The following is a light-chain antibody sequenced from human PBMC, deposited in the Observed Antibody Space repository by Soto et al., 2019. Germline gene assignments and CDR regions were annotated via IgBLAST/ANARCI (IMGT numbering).Light chain of an antibody. J-gene: IGKJ1*01. CDR3: MQGTHWPLWT. V-gene: IGKV2-30*02. Sequence: DIVMTQSPLSLPVTPGEPASISCRSNQSLLHTNGNTYLNWFQQRPGQSPRRLIYKVSTRDSGVPDRFSGSGSGTDFTLKISRVEAEDVGVYYCMQGTHWPLWTFGQGTKVDIK. CDR1: QSLLHTNGNTY. CDR2: KVS.